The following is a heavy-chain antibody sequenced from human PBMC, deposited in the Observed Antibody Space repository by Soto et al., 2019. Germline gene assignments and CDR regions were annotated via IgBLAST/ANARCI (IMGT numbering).Heavy chain of an antibody. D-gene: IGHD2-2*03. J-gene: IGHJ4*02. CDR2: IHYNGNT. CDR3: AREGNLGRWIQPLDS. CDR1: GDSISRDS. V-gene: IGHV4-59*01. Sequence: SETLSLTCTVSGDSISRDSWSWIRQPPGKGLEWIGNIHYNGNTKYSPSLKSRVTMSVDTSKNHFSLKLISVTTADTAVYFCAREGNLGRWIQPLDSWGQGTLVTVS.